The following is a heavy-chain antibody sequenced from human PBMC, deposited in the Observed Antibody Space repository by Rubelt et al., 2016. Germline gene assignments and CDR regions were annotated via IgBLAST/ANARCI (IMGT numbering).Heavy chain of an antibody. CDR2: IYYSGST. Sequence: QLQLQESGPGLVKPSETLSLTCTVSGGSVSSSSYYWGWIRQPPGKGLEWIGSIYYSGSTYYNPSLKSRVTISVETSKNQFSLKLSSVTAADTAVYYCARRRDGYNYWAFDVWGQGTMVTVSS. CDR3: ARRRDGYNYWAFDV. D-gene: IGHD5-24*01. J-gene: IGHJ3*01. V-gene: IGHV4-39*01. CDR1: GGSVSSSSYY.